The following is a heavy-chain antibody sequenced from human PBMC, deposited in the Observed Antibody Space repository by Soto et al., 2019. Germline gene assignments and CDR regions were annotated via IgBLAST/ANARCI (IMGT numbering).Heavy chain of an antibody. D-gene: IGHD2-2*02. Sequence: QLQLQESGPGLVKPSETLSLTCTVSGGSISSSSYYWVWIRQPPGKVLEWIGSIYYSGYTYYNPSLKRRVTITLDISNTQVSLKLSPATGAETPVYYSARHNRPLSRRYNYAMDVWGQATTVTVSS. CDR2: IYYSGYT. J-gene: IGHJ6*01. CDR3: ARHNRPLSRRYNYAMDV. CDR1: GGSISSSSYY. V-gene: IGHV4-39*01.